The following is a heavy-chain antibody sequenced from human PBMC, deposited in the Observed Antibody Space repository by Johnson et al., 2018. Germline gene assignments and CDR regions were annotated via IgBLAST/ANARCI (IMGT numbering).Heavy chain of an antibody. Sequence: VQLVQSGAEVKKPGESLKISCKASGYSFPSYWIGWVRQMPGKGLEWMGIIYPGVSDTRYSPSFQGQVTISVDKSISTAYLQWGSLKASDTAMYYCAKQVDAAYPAAFDIWGQGTMVTVSS. CDR3: AKQVDAAYPAAFDI. D-gene: IGHD5-18*01. V-gene: IGHV5-51*01. J-gene: IGHJ3*02. CDR1: GYSFPSYW. CDR2: IYPGVSDT.